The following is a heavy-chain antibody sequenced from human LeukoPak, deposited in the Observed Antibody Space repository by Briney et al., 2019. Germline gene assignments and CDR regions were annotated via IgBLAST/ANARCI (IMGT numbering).Heavy chain of an antibody. CDR3: ARVLRVQGATVGVY. D-gene: IGHD1-26*01. CDR1: GYTFTSYD. V-gene: IGHV1-8*01. J-gene: IGHJ4*02. CDR2: MNPNSGNT. Sequence: ASVKVSCKASGYTFTSYDINWVRQATGQGLEWMGWMNPNSGNTGYAQKFQGRVTMTRNTSISTAYMELSSLRSEDTAVYYCARVLRVQGATVGVYWGQGTLVTVSS.